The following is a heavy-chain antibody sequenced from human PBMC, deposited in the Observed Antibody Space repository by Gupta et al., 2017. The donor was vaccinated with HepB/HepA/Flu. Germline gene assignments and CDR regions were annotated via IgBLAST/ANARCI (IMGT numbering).Heavy chain of an antibody. V-gene: IGHV1-69*06. J-gene: IGHJ5*02. Sequence: QVQLVQSGAEVTKPGASVKVSCKASGGSFSSYAISWVRQAPGQGLEWMGGIIPIFGTANYAQKFQGRVTITADKSTSTAYMELSSLRSEDTAVYYCARSYNSAHDPFDPWGQGTLVTVSS. CDR3: ARSYNSAHDPFDP. CDR2: IIPIFGTA. CDR1: GGSFSSYA. D-gene: IGHD5-12*01.